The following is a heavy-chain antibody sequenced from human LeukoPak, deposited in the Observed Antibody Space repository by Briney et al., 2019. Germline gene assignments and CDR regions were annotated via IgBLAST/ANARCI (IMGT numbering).Heavy chain of an antibody. J-gene: IGHJ4*02. D-gene: IGHD6-6*01. CDR3: ARRVGSSDCFDY. CDR1: GYSISSGFY. Sequence: PSESLSLTCTVSGYSISSGFYWDWIRQPPGKGLEWIGNVYHGGSSYYNPSLKSRVTISVDTSKNQFSLNLYSVTAADTAVYFCARRVGSSDCFDYWGQGTLVTVSS. V-gene: IGHV4-38-2*02. CDR2: VYHGGSS.